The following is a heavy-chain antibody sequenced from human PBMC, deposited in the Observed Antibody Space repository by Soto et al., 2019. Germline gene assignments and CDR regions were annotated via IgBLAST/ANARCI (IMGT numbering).Heavy chain of an antibody. V-gene: IGHV3-53*01. CDR2: IYSGGST. CDR3: ARDTPETRHGMDV. J-gene: IGHJ6*02. D-gene: IGHD2-15*01. Sequence: PGGSLRLSCAASGFTVSSNYMSWVRQAPGKGLEWVSVIYSGGSTYYADSVRGRFTISRDNSKNTLYLQMKSLRAEDTAVYYCARDTPETRHGMDVWGQGTTVTVSS. CDR1: GFTVSSNY.